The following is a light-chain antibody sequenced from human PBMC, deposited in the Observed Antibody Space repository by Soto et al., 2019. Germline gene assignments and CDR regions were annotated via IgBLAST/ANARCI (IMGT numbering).Light chain of an antibody. CDR3: QQSYSSPLT. CDR2: WAS. CDR1: QSLLYTSTNKNY. V-gene: IGKV4-1*01. Sequence: DTVMTQSPDSLAVSLGERATINCKSSQSLLYTSTNKNYLSWYQQKPGQPPRLLIYWASTRESGVPGRFSGSGSGTDFTLTISGLQAEDVAVYFCQQSYSSPLTFGGGTKGEI. J-gene: IGKJ4*01.